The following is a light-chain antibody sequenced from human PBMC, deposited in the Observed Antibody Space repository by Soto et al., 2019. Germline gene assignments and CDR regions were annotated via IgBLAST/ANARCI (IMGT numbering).Light chain of an antibody. CDR3: QQYGSSGT. CDR2: GAS. CDR1: QSVSSSY. V-gene: IGKV3-20*01. J-gene: IGKJ5*01. Sequence: ENVLTQSPGTLSMSTGERATLSCRASQSVSSSYLAWYQQKPGQAPRLLIYGASSRATGIPDRFSGSGSGTDFTLTISSLEPEDFAVYYCQQYGSSGTFGQGTRLDIK.